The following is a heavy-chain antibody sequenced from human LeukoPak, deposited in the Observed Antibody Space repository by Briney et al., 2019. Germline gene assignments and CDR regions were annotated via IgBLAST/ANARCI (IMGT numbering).Heavy chain of an antibody. V-gene: IGHV1-2*02. D-gene: IGHD2-2*01. J-gene: IGHJ4*02. Sequence: GASVKVSCKASGYTFTGYYMHWVRQAPGQGLEWMGWINPNSGGTNYAQKIQGRVTMTRDTSISTAYMELSRLRSDDTAVYYCARAPAPIVVVPAATGQIDYWGQGTLVTVSS. CDR2: INPNSGGT. CDR3: ARAPAPIVVVPAATGQIDY. CDR1: GYTFTGYY.